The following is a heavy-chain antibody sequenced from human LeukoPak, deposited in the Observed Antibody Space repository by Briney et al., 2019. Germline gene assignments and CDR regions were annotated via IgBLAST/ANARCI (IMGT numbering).Heavy chain of an antibody. J-gene: IGHJ4*02. Sequence: PGGSLRLSCAASGFTFSSYGMLWVRQAPGKGLEWVAVISYDGSNKYYADSVKGRFTISRDNSKNTLYLQMNSLRAEDTAVYYCAKDFTWQYSSGYYLPGYWGQGTLVTVSS. D-gene: IGHD3-22*01. CDR1: GFTFSSYG. CDR2: ISYDGSNK. CDR3: AKDFTWQYSSGYYLPGY. V-gene: IGHV3-30*18.